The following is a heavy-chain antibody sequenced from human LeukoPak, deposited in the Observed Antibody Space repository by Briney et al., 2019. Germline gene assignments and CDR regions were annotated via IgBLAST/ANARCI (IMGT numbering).Heavy chain of an antibody. J-gene: IGHJ4*02. D-gene: IGHD6-19*01. CDR2: INSKTGNP. CDR1: GYTFRNYA. CDR3: ASGLTGWSTDPLDY. V-gene: IGHV7-4-1*02. Sequence: ASVTVSCKASGYTFRNYAMNWVRQAPGQGLEWMGWINSKTGNPTYAQAFTGRFVFSFDTSVSTAYLQISSLKAEDTAVYYCASGLTGWSTDPLDYWGQGTLVTVSS.